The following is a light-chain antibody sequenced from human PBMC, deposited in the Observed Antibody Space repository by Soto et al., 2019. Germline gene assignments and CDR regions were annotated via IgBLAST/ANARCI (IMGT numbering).Light chain of an antibody. CDR1: ISDFVVYNY. CDR3: SSHTISSALQV. V-gene: IGLV2-14*01. Sequence: QSVLTQPASVSGSPGQSITISCTGTISDFVVYNYVSWYQQHRGKAPKLMIYGVSNRPSGVSNRFSGSKSGNTASLTISGLQADDEADYYCSSHTISSALQVFGTGTKVTVL. J-gene: IGLJ1*01. CDR2: GVS.